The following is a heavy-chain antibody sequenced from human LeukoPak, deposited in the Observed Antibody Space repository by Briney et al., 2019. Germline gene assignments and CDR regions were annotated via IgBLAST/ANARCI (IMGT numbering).Heavy chain of an antibody. CDR1: GSTFSSYE. CDR2: ISSSGSTI. J-gene: IGHJ4*02. D-gene: IGHD3-16*01. Sequence: PGGSLRLSCAASGSTFSSYEMNWVRQAPGKGLEWVSYISSSGSTIHYADSVKGRFTISRDNAKNSLYLQMNSLRAEDTAVYYCARRAGAYSHPYDYWGQGTLVTVSS. CDR3: ARRAGAYSHPYDY. V-gene: IGHV3-48*03.